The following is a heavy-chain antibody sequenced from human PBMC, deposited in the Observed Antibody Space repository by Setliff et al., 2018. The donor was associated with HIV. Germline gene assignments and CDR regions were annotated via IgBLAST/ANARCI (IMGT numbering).Heavy chain of an antibody. V-gene: IGHV4-39*07. J-gene: IGHJ5*02. D-gene: IGHD1-26*01. CDR1: GDSISSINSY. Sequence: PSETLSLTCTVSGDSISSINSYWAWIRQPTGRGLEYVGNIFYSGSTYYSPSLKSRATISVAKSKNHFSLKMWSVTAADTALYYCARDGLRSYSVIYSAAGWFDPWGQGTVVTVSS. CDR2: IFYSGST. CDR3: ARDGLRSYSVIYSAAGWFDP.